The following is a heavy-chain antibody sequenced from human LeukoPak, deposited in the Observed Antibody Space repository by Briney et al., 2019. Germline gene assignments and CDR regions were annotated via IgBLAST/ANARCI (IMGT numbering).Heavy chain of an antibody. V-gene: IGHV4-34*01. D-gene: IGHD1-26*01. CDR1: GGSFSGYY. Sequence: SETLSLTCAVYGGSFSGYYWSWIRQPPGKGLEWIGEINHSGSTNYNPSLKSRVTISVDTSKNQFSLKLSSVTAADTAVYYCARRSSGSYDDYWGQGTLVTVSS. CDR3: ARRSSGSYDDY. J-gene: IGHJ4*02. CDR2: INHSGST.